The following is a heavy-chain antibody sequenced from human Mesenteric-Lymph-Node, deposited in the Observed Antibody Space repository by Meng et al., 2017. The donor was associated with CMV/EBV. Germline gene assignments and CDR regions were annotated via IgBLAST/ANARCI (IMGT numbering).Heavy chain of an antibody. J-gene: IGHJ4*02. V-gene: IGHV1-46*01. CDR2: VKPRDGST. D-gene: IGHD1-1*01. Sequence: KVSCKASGYTFSMYWMHWARQAPGQGLEWMGLVKPRDGSTTYIEKFQGRVTMTTDTSTSTVYMEISNLTYDDTAVYYCGLLEGTGSYWGQGTLVTVSS. CDR1: GYTFSMYW. CDR3: GLLEGTGSY.